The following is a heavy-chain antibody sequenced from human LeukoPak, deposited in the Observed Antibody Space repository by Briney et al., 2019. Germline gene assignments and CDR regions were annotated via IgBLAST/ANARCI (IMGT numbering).Heavy chain of an antibody. J-gene: IGHJ4*02. CDR3: ARLGDLYGDSGIHDY. CDR2: IYPGDSDT. Sequence: GESLKISCKGSGYNFTSYWIGWVRQMPGEGLEWMAIIYPGDSDTRYSPSFQGQVTISADKSLSTAYLQWSSMKASDTAMYYCARLGDLYGDSGIHDYWGQGTLVTVSS. D-gene: IGHD4-17*01. V-gene: IGHV5-51*01. CDR1: GYNFTSYW.